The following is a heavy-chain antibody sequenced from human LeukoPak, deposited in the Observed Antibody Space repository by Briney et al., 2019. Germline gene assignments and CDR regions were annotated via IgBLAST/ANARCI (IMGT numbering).Heavy chain of an antibody. CDR1: GGSISSYY. D-gene: IGHD2-2*01. V-gene: IGHV4-4*07. J-gene: IGHJ5*02. CDR3: AKLRCSSSSCTSLNWIDP. Sequence: PSETLSLTCTVSGGSISSYYWSWIRQPAGKGLEWIGRISTSGSTNYNPSLKTRVTMSVDTSKNQFSLRLSSVTAADTAVYYCAKLRCSSSSCTSLNWIDPWGQGTLVTVSS. CDR2: ISTSGST.